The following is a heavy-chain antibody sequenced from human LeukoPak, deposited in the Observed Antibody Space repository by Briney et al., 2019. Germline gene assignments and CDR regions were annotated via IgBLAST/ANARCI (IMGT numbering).Heavy chain of an antibody. Sequence: GASVKVSCKAPGYTFTSYGISWVRQAPGQGLEWMGWISSNTGGTLFAQKFQGRLTMTRDTSISTAYMELSSLRSDDTAVYYCARADPVSYLGQGTQVTVSS. V-gene: IGHV1-2*02. J-gene: IGHJ4*02. CDR1: GYTFTSYG. CDR2: ISSNTGGT. CDR3: ARADPVSY.